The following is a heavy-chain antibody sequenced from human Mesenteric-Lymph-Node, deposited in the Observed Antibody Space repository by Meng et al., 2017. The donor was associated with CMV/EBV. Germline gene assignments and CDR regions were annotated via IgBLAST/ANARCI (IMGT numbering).Heavy chain of an antibody. D-gene: IGHD3-22*01. CDR3: ARGGLKGSSGYYQYYFDY. CDR2: ISAYNGNT. J-gene: IGHJ4*02. V-gene: IGHV1-18*01. CDR1: GYTFTSYG. Sequence: ASVKVSCKASGYTFTSYGISWVRQAPGQGLEWMGWISAYNGNTNYAQKLQGRVTMTTDTSTSTAYMELRSLRSDDTAVYYCARGGLKGSSGYYQYYFDYWGQGTLVTVSS.